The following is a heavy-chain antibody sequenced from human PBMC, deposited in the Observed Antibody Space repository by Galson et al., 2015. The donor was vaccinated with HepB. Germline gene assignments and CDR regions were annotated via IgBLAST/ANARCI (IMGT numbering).Heavy chain of an antibody. CDR2: INHSGST. CDR1: GGSFSGYY. V-gene: IGHV4-34*01. CDR3: ARGPPVLRYFDWRYRNQLSFDY. J-gene: IGHJ4*02. D-gene: IGHD3-9*01. Sequence: SETLSLTCAVYGGSFSGYYWSWIRQPPGKGLEWIGEINHSGSTNYNPSLKSRVTISVDTSKNQFSLKLSSVTAADTAVYYCARGPPVLRYFDWRYRNQLSFDYWGQGTLVTVSS.